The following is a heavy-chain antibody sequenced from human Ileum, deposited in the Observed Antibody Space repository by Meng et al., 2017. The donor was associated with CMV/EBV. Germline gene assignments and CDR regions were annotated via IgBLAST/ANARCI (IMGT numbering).Heavy chain of an antibody. D-gene: IGHD6-13*01. Sequence: QVQSQESGPGLVKHSETLSLTCTVSGASISSGDYYWTWIRQPPGKGLEWIGYIYYTGATYYRPSLESRIVISSDTSKNHFSLTLTSVTAADTAVYFCARAKQAAENFDSWGQGTLVTVSS. V-gene: IGHV4-30-4*08. CDR1: GASISSGDYY. CDR2: IYYTGAT. J-gene: IGHJ4*02. CDR3: ARAKQAAENFDS.